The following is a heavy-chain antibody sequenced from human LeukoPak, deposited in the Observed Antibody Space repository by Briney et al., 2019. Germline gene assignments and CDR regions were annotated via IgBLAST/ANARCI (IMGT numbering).Heavy chain of an antibody. CDR1: GYTFTGYY. CDR3: ARRGGQRNWFDP. CDR2: INPNSGGT. Sequence: ASVKVSCKASGYTFTGYYMHWVRQAPGQGLEWMGWINPNSGGTDYAQKFQGRVTMTRDTSISTAYMELSSLRSDDTAVYYCARRGGQRNWFDPWGQGTLVTVSS. J-gene: IGHJ5*02. V-gene: IGHV1-2*02.